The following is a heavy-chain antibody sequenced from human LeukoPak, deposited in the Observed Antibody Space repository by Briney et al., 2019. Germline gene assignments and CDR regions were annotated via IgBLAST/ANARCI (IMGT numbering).Heavy chain of an antibody. Sequence: PSETLSLTCTVSGGSISTYYWSWIRQPPGKGLEWIGYVYYSGSTNYNPSLKSRVTISVDTSKNQFSLKLSSVTAADTAVFYCARDRGTMIRGDHEVDFWGQGTLVTVSS. J-gene: IGHJ4*02. D-gene: IGHD3-10*01. CDR3: ARDRGTMIRGDHEVDF. CDR1: GGSISTYY. V-gene: IGHV4-59*01. CDR2: VYYSGST.